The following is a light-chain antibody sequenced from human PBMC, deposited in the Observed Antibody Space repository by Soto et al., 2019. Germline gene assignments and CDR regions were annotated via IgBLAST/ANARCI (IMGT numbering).Light chain of an antibody. Sequence: DIQMTQSPSSLSASVGDRVTVTCRAGQSISRYLNWYQQRPGKAPNLLIYSASSLQTGVPSRFSGSGSGTDFTLTITNLQPEDFATYCCQQSSNCPFTFGPGTKVDL. CDR2: SAS. J-gene: IGKJ3*01. V-gene: IGKV1-39*01. CDR1: QSISRY. CDR3: QQSSNCPFT.